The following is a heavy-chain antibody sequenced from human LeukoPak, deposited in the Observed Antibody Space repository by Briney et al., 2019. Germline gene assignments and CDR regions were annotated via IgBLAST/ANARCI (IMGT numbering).Heavy chain of an antibody. CDR2: MYWDDDK. D-gene: IGHD6-13*01. CDR3: AHNGDDSSRNWFDT. J-gene: IGHJ5*02. CDR1: GFSLSTSGVA. Sequence: SGPTLVKPTQTLRLTCTFSGFSLSTSGVAVGWIRQPPGKALEWLALMYWDDDKRYSPSLKSRLTVTKDTSKNQVVLTMTNMDPVDTATYYCAHNGDDSSRNWFDTWGQGILATVSS. V-gene: IGHV2-5*02.